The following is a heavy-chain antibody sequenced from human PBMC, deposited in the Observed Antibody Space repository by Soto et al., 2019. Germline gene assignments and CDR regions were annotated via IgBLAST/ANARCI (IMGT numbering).Heavy chain of an antibody. V-gene: IGHV3-23*01. CDR1: GISFSTYA. Sequence: GGSLRLSCEAPGISFSTYAMNWVRQAPGKGLEWVSAISGSGGSTYYADSVKGRFTISRDNSKNTLYLQMNSLRAEDTAVYYCARGGALDIWGQGTMVTVSS. J-gene: IGHJ3*02. CDR3: ARGGALDI. CDR2: ISGSGGST.